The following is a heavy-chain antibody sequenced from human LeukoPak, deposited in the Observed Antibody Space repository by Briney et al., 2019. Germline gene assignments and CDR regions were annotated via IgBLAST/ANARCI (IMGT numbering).Heavy chain of an antibody. CDR2: INPNSGGT. Sequence: ASVKVSCKASGYTFTGYYMHWVRQAPGQGLEWMGWINPNSGGTNYAQKFQGRVTMTRDTSISTAYMELSRLRSDDTAVYHCASCYYDILTGYPNTYYCYGLDVWGQGATVTVSS. CDR1: GYTFTGYY. V-gene: IGHV1-2*02. D-gene: IGHD3-9*01. J-gene: IGHJ6*02. CDR3: ASCYYDILTGYPNTYYCYGLDV.